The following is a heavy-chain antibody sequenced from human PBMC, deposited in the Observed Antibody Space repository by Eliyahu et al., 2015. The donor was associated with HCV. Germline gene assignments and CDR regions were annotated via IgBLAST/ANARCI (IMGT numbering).Heavy chain of an antibody. Sequence: EVQLVESGGGLVQPGGSLXLSCAASGFXFXSXXMNWVRQAPGKGLEWVSYISSSSSTIYYADSVKGRFTISRDNAKNSLYLQMNSLRAEDTAVYYCARVPKLRYFDWPVHFDYWGQGTLVTVSS. CDR1: GFXFXSXX. D-gene: IGHD3-9*01. CDR3: ARVPKLRYFDWPVHFDY. CDR2: ISSSSSTI. J-gene: IGHJ4*02. V-gene: IGHV3-48*01.